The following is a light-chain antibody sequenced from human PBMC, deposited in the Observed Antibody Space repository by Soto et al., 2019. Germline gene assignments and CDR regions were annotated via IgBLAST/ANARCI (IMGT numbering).Light chain of an antibody. CDR3: QSYDSNLSAYV. Sequence: QSVLTQPPSVSGAPGQRVTISCTGRSSNIGAGYHVHWYQQPPGTAPKLLISDNNNRPSGVPDRFSGSKSGTSASLAITGLQAEDEADYYCQSYDSNLSAYVFGTGTKVTVL. V-gene: IGLV1-40*01. J-gene: IGLJ1*01. CDR1: SSNIGAGYH. CDR2: DNN.